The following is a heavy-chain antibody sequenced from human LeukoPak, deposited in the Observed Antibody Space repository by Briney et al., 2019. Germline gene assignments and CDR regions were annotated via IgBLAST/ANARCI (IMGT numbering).Heavy chain of an antibody. Sequence: PSETLSLTCTVSGASITSYYWSWIRQPPGKALEWIGYIYYSGSTYYNPSLKSRVTISVDTSKNQFSLKLRSVTAADTAVYYCASEVVTSIEYFQHWGQGTLVTVSS. V-gene: IGHV4-59*01. D-gene: IGHD2-21*02. CDR3: ASEVVTSIEYFQH. J-gene: IGHJ1*01. CDR1: GASITSYY. CDR2: IYYSGST.